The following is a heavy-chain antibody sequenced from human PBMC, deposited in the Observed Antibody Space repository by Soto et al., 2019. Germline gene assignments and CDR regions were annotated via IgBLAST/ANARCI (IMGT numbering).Heavy chain of an antibody. Sequence: GGSLRLSCAVSGFNFSSYTMNWVRQTPGTGLEWVSSISSSTRYIYYADSVKGRFTISRDDAKNSLYLQMDSLRVEDTAVYYCGRNAIFVRGVPDEYWGQGTPVTVSS. CDR1: GFNFSSYT. CDR3: GRNAIFVRGVPDEY. J-gene: IGHJ4*02. D-gene: IGHD3-10*02. V-gene: IGHV3-21*01. CDR2: ISSSTRYI.